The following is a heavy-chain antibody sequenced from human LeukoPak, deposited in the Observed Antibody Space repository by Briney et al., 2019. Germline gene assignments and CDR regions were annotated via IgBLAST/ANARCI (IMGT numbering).Heavy chain of an antibody. CDR2: INHSGST. Sequence: PSETLSLTCAVYGGSFSGYYWSWIRQPPGKGLEWIGEINHSGSTNYSPSLKSRVTISVDTSKNQFSLKLSSVTAADTAVYYCASDYGSGNIEGDAFDIWGQGTMVTVSS. V-gene: IGHV4-34*01. J-gene: IGHJ3*02. CDR3: ASDYGSGNIEGDAFDI. D-gene: IGHD3-10*01. CDR1: GGSFSGYY.